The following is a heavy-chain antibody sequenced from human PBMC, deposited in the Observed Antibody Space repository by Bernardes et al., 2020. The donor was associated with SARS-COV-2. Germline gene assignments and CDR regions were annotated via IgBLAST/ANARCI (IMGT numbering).Heavy chain of an antibody. CDR2: IHPSGGP. J-gene: IGHJ5*02. V-gene: IGHV4-34*01. Sequence: SETLSLTCAVYGGPFNDYSWAWIRQPPGKGLEWIGEIHPSGGPSYNPSLKSRVTISVDTSKSQFSLRLSSVTVADTAVYFCARIGGYTTTWYEGGNWFDPWGQGILVTVSS. D-gene: IGHD6-13*01. CDR3: ARIGGYTTTWYEGGNWFDP. CDR1: GGPFNDYS.